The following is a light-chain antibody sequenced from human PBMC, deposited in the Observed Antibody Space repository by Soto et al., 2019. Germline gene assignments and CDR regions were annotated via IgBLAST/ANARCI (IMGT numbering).Light chain of an antibody. CDR1: QSVTNY. Sequence: EIVLTQSPATLSFSPGERATLSCRASQSVTNYLAWYQQKPGQAPSLLIYGASNRATGIPARFSGSGSGTDFTLTISSLEPEDFAVYYCQQRSNWPPEITFGQGTRLEIK. CDR3: QQRSNWPPEIT. V-gene: IGKV3-11*01. CDR2: GAS. J-gene: IGKJ5*01.